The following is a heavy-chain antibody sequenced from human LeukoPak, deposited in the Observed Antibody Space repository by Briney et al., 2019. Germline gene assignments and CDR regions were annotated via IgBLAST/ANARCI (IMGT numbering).Heavy chain of an antibody. Sequence: SETLSLTCAVYGGSFSNYYWSWIRQPPGKGLEWIGYIYYSGSTNYNPSLKSRVTISVDTSKNQFSLKLSSVTAADTAVYYCARSGLHYYYYMDVWGKGTTVTISS. V-gene: IGHV4-59*01. CDR2: IYYSGST. CDR1: GGSFSNYY. CDR3: ARSGLHYYYYMDV. J-gene: IGHJ6*03.